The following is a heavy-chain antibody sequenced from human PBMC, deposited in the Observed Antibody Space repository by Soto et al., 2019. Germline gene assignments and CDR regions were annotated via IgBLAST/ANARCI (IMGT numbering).Heavy chain of an antibody. Sequence: RSLTCTVTGGSVSSASYYWSWIRQPPGKGLEWLGYIYDSGTTNYNPSLTSRVTILLDTSKNQFSLRLTSVTAADTAVYYCAREASGYSYGLGDSWWGQGALVTVSS. V-gene: IGHV4-61*01. CDR1: GGSVSSASYY. D-gene: IGHD5-18*01. CDR3: AREASGYSYGLGDSW. J-gene: IGHJ4*02. CDR2: IYDSGTT.